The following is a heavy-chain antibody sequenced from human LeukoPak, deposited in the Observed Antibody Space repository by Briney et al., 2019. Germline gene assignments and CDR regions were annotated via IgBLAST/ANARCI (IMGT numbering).Heavy chain of an antibody. CDR2: INHSGST. CDR3: ARRGPPRTLLRGVKSGWFDP. D-gene: IGHD3-10*01. J-gene: IGHJ5*02. CDR1: GGSVSSGGYA. V-gene: IGHV4-34*01. Sequence: SETLSLTCAVSGGSVSSGGYAWSWIRQPPGKGLEWIGEINHSGSTNYNPSLKSRVTISVDTSKNQFSLKLSSVTAADTAVYYCARRGPPRTLLRGVKSGWFDPWGQGTLVTVSS.